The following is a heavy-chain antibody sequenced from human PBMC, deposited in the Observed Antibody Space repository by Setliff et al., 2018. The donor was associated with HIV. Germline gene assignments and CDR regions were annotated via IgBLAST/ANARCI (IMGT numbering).Heavy chain of an antibody. CDR3: ARSDFNYNFWSGYVSTGFDY. J-gene: IGHJ4*02. Sequence: GASVKVSCKASGYTFTSYAMNWVRQAPGQGLEWMGWINTNTGNPTYAQGFTGRFVFSLDTSVSTAYLQISSLKAEDTAVYYCARSDFNYNFWSGYVSTGFDYWGQGTLVTVSS. CDR1: GYTFTSYA. V-gene: IGHV7-4-1*02. CDR2: INTNTGNP. D-gene: IGHD3-3*01.